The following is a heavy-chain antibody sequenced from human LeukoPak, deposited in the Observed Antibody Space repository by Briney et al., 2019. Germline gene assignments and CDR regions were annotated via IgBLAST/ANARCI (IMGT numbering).Heavy chain of an antibody. CDR1: GFTFRSYG. D-gene: IGHD4-17*01. CDR3: VKTAYGDYGYFDY. CDR2: IWNDGSNK. J-gene: IGHJ4*02. Sequence: PGGSLRLSCAASGFTFRSYGLHWVRQAPGKGLEWVALIWNDGSNKYYADSVKGRSTISRDNSKNTLYLQMNSLRAEDTAVYYCVKTAYGDYGYFDYWGQGTLVTVSS. V-gene: IGHV3-33*06.